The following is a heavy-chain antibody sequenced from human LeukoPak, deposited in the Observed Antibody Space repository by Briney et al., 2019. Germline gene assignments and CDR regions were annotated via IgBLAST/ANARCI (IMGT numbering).Heavy chain of an antibody. CDR2: IFPSGGEI. Sequence: GGSLRLSCAASGFTFSTFAMIWVRQPPGKGLEWVSSIFPSGGEIHYADSVRGRFTISRDNSKNTLYLQMNSLRAEDTAVYYCARVWVAVVPAAIGGAHYMDVWGKGTTVTISS. V-gene: IGHV3-23*01. CDR3: ARVWVAVVPAAIGGAHYMDV. D-gene: IGHD2-2*02. J-gene: IGHJ6*03. CDR1: GFTFSTFA.